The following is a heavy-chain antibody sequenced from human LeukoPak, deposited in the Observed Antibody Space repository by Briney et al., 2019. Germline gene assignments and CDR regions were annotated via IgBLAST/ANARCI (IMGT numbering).Heavy chain of an antibody. V-gene: IGHV1-69*04. D-gene: IGHD5-12*01. Sequence: SVKVSCKAAGGTFSSYAISWVRQAPGQGREWIGRIIPIFGIANYAQKFQGRVTITADKSTSTAYMELSSLRSEDTAVYYCARGYSGYDYGYFDYWGQGTLVTVSS. CDR1: GGTFSSYA. CDR2: IIPIFGIA. J-gene: IGHJ4*02. CDR3: ARGYSGYDYGYFDY.